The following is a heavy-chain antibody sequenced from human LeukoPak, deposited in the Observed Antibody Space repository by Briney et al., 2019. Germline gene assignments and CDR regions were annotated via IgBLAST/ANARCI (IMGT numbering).Heavy chain of an antibody. Sequence: GESLKISCKGSGYIFSSYWIAWVRQMPGKGLEWMGIIYPGDSDTRYSPSFQGQVTISADKSISTAYLQWSSLKASDTATYYCARQYCSGGICYLDYWGQGTPLTVSS. V-gene: IGHV5-51*01. CDR1: GYIFSSYW. CDR2: IYPGDSDT. J-gene: IGHJ4*02. CDR3: ARQYCSGGICYLDY. D-gene: IGHD2-15*01.